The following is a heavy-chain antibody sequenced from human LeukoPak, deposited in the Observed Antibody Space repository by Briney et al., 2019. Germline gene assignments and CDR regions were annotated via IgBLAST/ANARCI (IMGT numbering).Heavy chain of an antibody. Sequence: QSSQTLSLTCTVSGGSISSGSYYWSWIRQPPGKGLEWIGYIYYSGSTYYNPSLKSRVTISVDTSKNQFSLKLSSVTAADTAVYYCARDGLGGWFDPWGQGTLVTVSS. CDR3: ARDGLGGWFDP. CDR2: IYYSGST. J-gene: IGHJ5*02. V-gene: IGHV4-30-4*08. CDR1: GGSISSGSYY. D-gene: IGHD3-16*01.